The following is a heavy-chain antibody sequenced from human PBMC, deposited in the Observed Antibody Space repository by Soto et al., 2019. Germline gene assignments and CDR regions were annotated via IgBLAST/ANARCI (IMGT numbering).Heavy chain of an antibody. Sequence: GGSLRLSCAASGFTFSSYGMHWVRQAPGKGLEWVAVIWYDGSNKYYADSVKGRFAISRDNSKNTLYLQMNSLRAEDTAVYYCASSQARSSTSCAPMDVWGQGTTVTVSS. CDR3: ASSQARSSTSCAPMDV. D-gene: IGHD2-2*01. J-gene: IGHJ6*02. V-gene: IGHV3-33*01. CDR2: IWYDGSNK. CDR1: GFTFSSYG.